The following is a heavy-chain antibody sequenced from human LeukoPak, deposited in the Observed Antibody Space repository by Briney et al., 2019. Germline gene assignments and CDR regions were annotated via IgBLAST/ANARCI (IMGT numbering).Heavy chain of an antibody. D-gene: IGHD3-16*02. Sequence: SETLSLTCTVSGGSISSYYWSWIRQPPGKGLEWIGYIYYSGSTNYNPSLKSRVTISVDASKNQFSLKLSSVTAADTAVYYCARGDRMITFGGVIARWGQGTLVTVSS. CDR2: IYYSGST. CDR1: GGSISSYY. V-gene: IGHV4-59*12. J-gene: IGHJ4*02. CDR3: ARGDRMITFGGVIAR.